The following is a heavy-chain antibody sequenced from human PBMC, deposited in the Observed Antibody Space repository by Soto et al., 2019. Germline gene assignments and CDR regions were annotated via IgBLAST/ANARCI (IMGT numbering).Heavy chain of an antibody. CDR1: GGSFSGYY. J-gene: IGHJ5*02. V-gene: IGHV4-34*01. CDR2: INHSGST. Sequence: SETLSLTCAVYGGSFSGYYWSWIRQPPGKGLEWIGEINHSGSTNYNPSLKSRVTISVDTSKNQFSLKLSSVTAADTAVYYCGRGQGWYSNWFDPWGQGNMVNVSS. CDR3: GRGQGWYSNWFDP. D-gene: IGHD6-19*01.